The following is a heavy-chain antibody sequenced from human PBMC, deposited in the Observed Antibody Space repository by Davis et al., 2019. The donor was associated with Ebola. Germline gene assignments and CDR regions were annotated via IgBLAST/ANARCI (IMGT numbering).Heavy chain of an antibody. CDR2: INSDGRTT. V-gene: IGHV3-74*01. J-gene: IGHJ4*02. CDR1: EFTFSSYW. D-gene: IGHD3-3*01. CDR3: AKDLGPYDFWSGRTLGY. Sequence: GESLKISCAASEFTFSSYWMHWVRQAPGKGLVWVSRINSDGRTTGYADSVKGRFTISRDNAKNTLYLQMNSLRAEDTAIYYCAKDLGPYDFWSGRTLGYWGQGSLVTVSS.